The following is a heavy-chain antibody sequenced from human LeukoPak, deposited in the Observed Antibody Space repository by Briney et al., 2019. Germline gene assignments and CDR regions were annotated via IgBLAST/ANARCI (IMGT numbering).Heavy chain of an antibody. Sequence: ASVKVSCKASGYIFTSYDINWVRQATGQGLEWMGWMNPNSGNTGYAQKFQGRVTMTRNTSISTAYMELSSLRSEDTAVYYCARGLGYYDSSGYYRDAFDIWGQGTMVTVSS. CDR1: GYIFTSYD. J-gene: IGHJ3*02. CDR2: MNPNSGNT. CDR3: ARGLGYYDSSGYYRDAFDI. V-gene: IGHV1-8*01. D-gene: IGHD3-22*01.